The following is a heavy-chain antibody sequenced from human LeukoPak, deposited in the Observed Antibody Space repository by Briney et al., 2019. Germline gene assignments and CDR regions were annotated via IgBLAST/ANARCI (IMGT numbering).Heavy chain of an antibody. Sequence: SETLSLTCTVSGGSISSYYWSWIRQPPGKGLEWIGYIYYSGSTNYNPSLKSRVTISVDTSKNQFSLKLSSVTAADTAVYYCARVRSGGYGDYWGQGTLATVSS. CDR2: IYYSGST. CDR1: GGSISSYY. V-gene: IGHV4-59*01. J-gene: IGHJ4*02. CDR3: ARVRSGGYGDY. D-gene: IGHD6-13*01.